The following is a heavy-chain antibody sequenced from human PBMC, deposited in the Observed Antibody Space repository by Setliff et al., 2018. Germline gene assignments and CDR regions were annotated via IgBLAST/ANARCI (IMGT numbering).Heavy chain of an antibody. Sequence: GGSLRLSCEASGFTFSGYSMNWVRQAPGKGLEWVSYISSSSSYIYYADSVKGRFTISRDNAKNSLYLQMNSLRAEDTAVYYCARDLYYDSSGYSVYWGQGILVTVSS. J-gene: IGHJ4*02. CDR1: GFTFSGYS. D-gene: IGHD3-22*01. CDR3: ARDLYYDSSGYSVY. CDR2: ISSSSSYI. V-gene: IGHV3-21*05.